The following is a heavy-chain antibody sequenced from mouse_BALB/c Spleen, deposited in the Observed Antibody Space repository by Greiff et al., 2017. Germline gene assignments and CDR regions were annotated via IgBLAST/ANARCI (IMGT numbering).Heavy chain of an antibody. CDR2: ISSGSSTI. J-gene: IGHJ4*01. V-gene: IGHV5-17*02. D-gene: IGHD4-1*01. CDR3: ARRTTQLTAENAMDY. CDR1: GFTFSSFG. Sequence: EVQRVESGGGLVQPGGSRKLSCAASGFTFSSFGMHWVRQAPEKGLEWVAYISSGSSTIYYADTVKGRFTISRDNPKNTLFLQMTSLSSEDTAMYCCARRTTQLTAENAMDYWGQGTSVTVSS.